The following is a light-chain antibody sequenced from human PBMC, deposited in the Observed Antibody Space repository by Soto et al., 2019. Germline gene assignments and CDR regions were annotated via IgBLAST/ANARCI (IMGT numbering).Light chain of an antibody. CDR2: DDS. V-gene: IGKV3-15*01. J-gene: IGKJ5*01. Sequence: EIVITQSPATLYVSPGERATLSCRASQSVNSNLAWYQQKPREPPRLLIYDDSTRATGIPYRFSGGGSGTDFTLTISRLEHEDFEVYYCQQYGRFGQGTRLEI. CDR3: QQYGR. CDR1: QSVNSN.